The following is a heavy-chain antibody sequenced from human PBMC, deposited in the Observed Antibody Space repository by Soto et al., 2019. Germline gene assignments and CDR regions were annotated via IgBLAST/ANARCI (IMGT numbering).Heavy chain of an antibody. J-gene: IGHJ4*02. CDR1: GFTFSSYA. Sequence: EVQLLDSGGGLVQPGGSLRLSCAASGFTFSSYAMSWVRQAPGKGLEWVSAISGSGGSTYYADSVKGRFTISRDNSKNTLYLQMNSLRAEDTAVYYCAKDSAYDILTGYYDQDYWGQGTLVTVSS. D-gene: IGHD3-9*01. CDR2: ISGSGGST. CDR3: AKDSAYDILTGYYDQDY. V-gene: IGHV3-23*01.